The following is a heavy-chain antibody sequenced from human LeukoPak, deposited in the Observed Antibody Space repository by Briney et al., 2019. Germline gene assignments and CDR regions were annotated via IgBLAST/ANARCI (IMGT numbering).Heavy chain of an antibody. V-gene: IGHV4-39*02. Sequence: SQTLSLTCTASGGSISGSDYYWCWIRQPPGKGLEWIGSINYSGNTYYDSSLKSRVTISVDTSKNHFSLKLSSVTAADTAVYYCAREREQYNWNPTNWFDPWGQGTLVTVSS. CDR2: INYSGNT. CDR1: GGSISGSDYY. CDR3: AREREQYNWNPTNWFDP. J-gene: IGHJ5*02. D-gene: IGHD1-20*01.